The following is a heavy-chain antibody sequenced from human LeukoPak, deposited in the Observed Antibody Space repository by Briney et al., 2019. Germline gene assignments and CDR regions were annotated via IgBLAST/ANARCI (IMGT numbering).Heavy chain of an antibody. CDR1: GGSFSGYY. D-gene: IGHD4-17*01. Sequence: SETLSLTCAVYGGSFSGYYWSWIRQPPGKGLEWIGEINHSGSTNYNPSLKSRVTISVDTSKNQFSLKLSSVTAADTAVYYCARLHYENYFDYWGQGTLVTVSS. V-gene: IGHV4-34*01. J-gene: IGHJ4*02. CDR3: ARLHYENYFDY. CDR2: INHSGST.